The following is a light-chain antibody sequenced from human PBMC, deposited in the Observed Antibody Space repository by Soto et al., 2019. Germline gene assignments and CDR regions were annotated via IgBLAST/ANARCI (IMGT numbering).Light chain of an antibody. CDR2: GAS. CDR3: QKYNNWPPVLT. J-gene: IGKJ4*01. V-gene: IGKV3-15*01. Sequence: EIVMTQSPATLSVSPGERATLSCRASQSVSSNLAWYHQKPGQAPRLLIYGASTRATGIPARFSGSGSGTEFTLTISSMPSEDFAVYYCQKYNNWPPVLTFGGGTKVEIK. CDR1: QSVSSN.